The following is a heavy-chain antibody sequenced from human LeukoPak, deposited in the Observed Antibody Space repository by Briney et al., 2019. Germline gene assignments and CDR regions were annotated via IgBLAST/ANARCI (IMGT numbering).Heavy chain of an antibody. J-gene: IGHJ3*02. CDR2: ISSSGSTI. V-gene: IGHV3-48*03. Sequence: GGSLRLSCAASGFTFSSYEMNWVRQAPGKGLEWVSYISSSGSTIYYADSVKGRFTISRDNAKNSLYLQMDSLRVEDTAVYYCAREGWDLNALDIWGQGTMVTVSP. CDR3: AREGWDLNALDI. CDR1: GFTFSSYE. D-gene: IGHD1-26*01.